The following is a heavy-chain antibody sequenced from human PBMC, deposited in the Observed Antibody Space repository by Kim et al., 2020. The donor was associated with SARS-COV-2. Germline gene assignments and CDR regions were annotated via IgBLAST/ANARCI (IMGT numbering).Heavy chain of an antibody. Sequence: KRYSPSLKSRLTITKDTSKNQVVLTMTNMDPVDTATYYCARSSNSGWYPYWGQGTLVTVSS. D-gene: IGHD6-19*01. V-gene: IGHV2-5*01. CDR3: ARSSNSGWYPY. CDR2: K. J-gene: IGHJ4*02.